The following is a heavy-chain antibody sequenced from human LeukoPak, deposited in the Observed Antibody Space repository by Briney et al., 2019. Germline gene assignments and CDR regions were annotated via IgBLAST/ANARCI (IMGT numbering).Heavy chain of an antibody. CDR3: ARDWGVGSLYYYYMDV. CDR2: ISYDGSNK. CDR1: GLTFSSYG. V-gene: IGHV3-30*03. Sequence: GGSLRLSCVACGLTFSSYGMHWVRQAPGKGLEWVAVISYDGSNKYYADSVKGRFTISRDNSKNTLYLQMNSLRAEDTAVYYCARDWGVGSLYYYYMDVWGKGTTVTVSS. J-gene: IGHJ6*03. D-gene: IGHD3-16*01.